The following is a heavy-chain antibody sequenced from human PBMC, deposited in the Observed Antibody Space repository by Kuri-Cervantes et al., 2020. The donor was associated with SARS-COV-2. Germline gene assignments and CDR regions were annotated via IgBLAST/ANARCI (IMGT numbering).Heavy chain of an antibody. CDR1: GYTFTSYA. V-gene: IGHV1-3*02. D-gene: IGHD2-15*01. CDR2: SNAGNGNT. J-gene: IGHJ3*02. Sequence: ASVKVSCKASGYTFTSYAMHWVRQAPGQRLEWMGWSNAGNGNTKYSQEFQGRVTITRDTSASTAYMELSSLRSEDTAVYYCARDQDIVVVVAATPGRGAFDIWGQGTMVTVSS. CDR3: ARDQDIVVVVAATPGRGAFDI.